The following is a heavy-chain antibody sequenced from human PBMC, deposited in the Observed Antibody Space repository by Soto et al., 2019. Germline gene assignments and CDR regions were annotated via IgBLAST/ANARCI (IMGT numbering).Heavy chain of an antibody. J-gene: IGHJ4*02. Sequence: QVYLVESGGGVVQPGRSLRLSCAASGFTFSDYGMHWVRQAPGKGLEWVAAIRHDGSTQYYVDSVKGRFIIFKDNSNSALYLQMNGLRAEDTAIYYCARWAGDRGGYYIDYWGQGTLVTVSS. CDR1: GFTFSDYG. D-gene: IGHD3-22*01. CDR3: ARWAGDRGGYYIDY. CDR2: IRHDGSTQ. V-gene: IGHV3-33*01.